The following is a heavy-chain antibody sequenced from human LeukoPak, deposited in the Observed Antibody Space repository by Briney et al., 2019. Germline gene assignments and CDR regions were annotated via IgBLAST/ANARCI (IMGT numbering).Heavy chain of an antibody. J-gene: IGHJ4*02. CDR3: ARFDFGYSGYAGVSY. V-gene: IGHV4-59*08. D-gene: IGHD5-12*01. CDR1: VVSISSYY. CDR2: IYSRGST. Sequence: PSETLSLTCTVSVVSISSYYWSWIRQPPGKGLEWIEYIYSRGSTNYNPSLKSRVTISVDTSKNQFSLKLSSVTAADTAVYYCARFDFGYSGYAGVSYWGQGTLVTVSS.